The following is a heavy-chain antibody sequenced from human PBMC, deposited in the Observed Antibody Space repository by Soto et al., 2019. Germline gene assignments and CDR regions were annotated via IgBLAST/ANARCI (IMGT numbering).Heavy chain of an antibody. CDR1: GYTFTTYA. V-gene: IGHV1-3*01. J-gene: IGHJ4*02. CDR3: ARGRVVRGVKTSVHHDF. D-gene: IGHD3-10*01. CDR2: INAGGGDT. Sequence: ASVKVSCKTSGYTFTTYAMHWVRQAPGQRLEWMGWINAGGGDTKYSQRFQGGVTVTRDTSASTVYMELSSLTPEDTAVYFCARGRVVRGVKTSVHHDFWGQGTLVTVPS.